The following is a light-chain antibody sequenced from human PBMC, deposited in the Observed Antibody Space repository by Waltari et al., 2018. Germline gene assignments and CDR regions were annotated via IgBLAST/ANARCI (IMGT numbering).Light chain of an antibody. CDR3: QQNRDTPRT. J-gene: IGKJ1*01. Sequence: DIVMTQSPDSLAVSLGERATINCKSSQRVFLSGHNSNGLAWYQQKPGQPPKLLIYWASARVSGVPDRFSGSGSETDFSLTISSLQAEDVAVYYCQQNRDTPRTFGQGTKVEIK. CDR2: WAS. CDR1: QRVFLSGHNSNG. V-gene: IGKV4-1*01.